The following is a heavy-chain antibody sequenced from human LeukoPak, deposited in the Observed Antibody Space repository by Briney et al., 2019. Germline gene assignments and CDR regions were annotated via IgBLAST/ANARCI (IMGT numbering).Heavy chain of an antibody. V-gene: IGHV3-23*01. D-gene: IGHD6-19*01. Sequence: GGSLRLSCAPSGFTFTGYAMSWVRQAPGKGLEWVSTIGTSASSTFYADSVKGRFTISRDNAKNSLYLQMNSLRAEDTAVYYCVRSGSSGSNDHWGQGTLVTVSS. J-gene: IGHJ4*02. CDR1: GFTFTGYA. CDR3: VRSGSSGSNDH. CDR2: IGTSASST.